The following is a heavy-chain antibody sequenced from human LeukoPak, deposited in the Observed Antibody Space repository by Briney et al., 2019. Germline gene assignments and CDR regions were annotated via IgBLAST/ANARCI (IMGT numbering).Heavy chain of an antibody. CDR3: ATVGRAARPGY. CDR2: ISASGSSR. J-gene: IGHJ4*02. D-gene: IGHD6-6*01. Sequence: GGSLRLSCAASGVTFSSYEMNWVRQAPGKGLEWVSYISASGSSRYYADSVKGRFTISRDNARNSLYLQMDSLRGEDTAVYYYATVGRAARPGYWGQGTLITVSS. CDR1: GVTFSSYE. V-gene: IGHV3-48*03.